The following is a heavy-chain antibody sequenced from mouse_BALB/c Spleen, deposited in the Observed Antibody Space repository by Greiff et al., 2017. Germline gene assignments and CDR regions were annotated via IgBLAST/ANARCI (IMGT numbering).Heavy chain of an antibody. CDR2: IYPGDGDT. CDR1: GYTFTSYW. D-gene: IGHD4-1*01. V-gene: IGHV1-87*01. CDR3: ARPAGTRISWFAY. J-gene: IGHJ3*01. Sequence: VKLVESGAELARPGASVKLSCKASGYTFTSYWMQWVKQRPGQGLEWIGAIYPGDGDTRYTQKFKGKATLTADKSSSTAYMQLSSLASEDSAVYYCARPAGTRISWFAYWGQGTLVTVSA.